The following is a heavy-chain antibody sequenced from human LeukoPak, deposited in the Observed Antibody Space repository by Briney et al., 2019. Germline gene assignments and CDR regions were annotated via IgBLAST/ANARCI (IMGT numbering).Heavy chain of an antibody. D-gene: IGHD6-13*01. Sequence: SETLSLTCSVSGGSISNADYYWGWIRQAPGKGLEWIGSIFYGERNHYNPSLKSRATMSVDTSKNQFSLKLTSVTAAAAAMYYCARQLPTAAADTRGYFEYWGQGAVVTVSS. CDR1: GGSISNADYY. CDR2: IFYGERN. J-gene: IGHJ4*01. V-gene: IGHV4-39*01. CDR3: ARQLPTAAADTRGYFEY.